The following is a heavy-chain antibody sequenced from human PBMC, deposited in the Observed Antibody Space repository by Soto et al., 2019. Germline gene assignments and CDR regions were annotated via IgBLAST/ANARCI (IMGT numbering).Heavy chain of an antibody. J-gene: IGHJ4*02. CDR3: ARVLGLVTMVRGVMGY. CDR2: MNPNSGNT. D-gene: IGHD3-10*01. CDR1: GYTFTSYD. V-gene: IGHV1-8*01. Sequence: QVQPVQSGAEVKKPGASVKVSCKASGYTFTSYDINWVRQATGQGLEWMGWMNPNSGNTGYAQKFKGRVTMTRNTSISTAYMELSSLRSEDTAVYYCARVLGLVTMVRGVMGYWGQGTLVTVSS.